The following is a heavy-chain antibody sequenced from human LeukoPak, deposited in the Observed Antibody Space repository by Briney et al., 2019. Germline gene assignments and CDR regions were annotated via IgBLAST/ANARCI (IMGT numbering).Heavy chain of an antibody. Sequence: GGSLRLSCAASGCTFSSYSMNWVRQAPGKGLEWVSSISSSSSYIYYADSVKGRFTISRDNAKNSLYLQMNSLRAEDTAVYYCARDSLGRGVLRYLDWLLPNENWGPRTL. CDR3: ARDSLGRGVLRYLDWLLPNEN. D-gene: IGHD3-9*01. V-gene: IGHV3-21*01. CDR1: GCTFSSYS. J-gene: IGHJ4*02. CDR2: ISSSSSYI.